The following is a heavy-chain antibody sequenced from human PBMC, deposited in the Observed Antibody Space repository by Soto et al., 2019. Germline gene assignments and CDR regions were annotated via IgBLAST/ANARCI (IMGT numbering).Heavy chain of an antibody. V-gene: IGHV3-23*01. CDR1: GFTFSSYD. D-gene: IGHD2-15*01. J-gene: IGHJ6*01. Sequence: EVQLLESGGGLVQQGGSLRLSCAGSGFTFSSYDMSWVRQAPGKGLEWVSAVSESGRSTYYADSVKGRFTISRDNPKNTLSLQMNSLRAEDSAVYYFAMGMRVVIDVLEQGTPVTVYS. CDR2: VSESGRST. CDR3: AMGMRVVIDV.